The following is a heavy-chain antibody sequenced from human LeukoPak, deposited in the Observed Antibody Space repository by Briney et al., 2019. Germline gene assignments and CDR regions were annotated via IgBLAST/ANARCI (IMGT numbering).Heavy chain of an antibody. CDR2: IYPGDSDT. CDR1: GYSFTSYW. CDR3: ARQYYDSNYYYYYYMDV. V-gene: IGHV5-51*01. Sequence: GESLKISCKGSGYSFTSYWIGWVRQMPGKGLEWMGIIYPGDSDTRYSPSFQGQVTISADKSISTAYLQWSSLKASDTAMYYCARQYYDSNYYYYYYMDVWGKGTTVTVSS. J-gene: IGHJ6*03. D-gene: IGHD3-22*01.